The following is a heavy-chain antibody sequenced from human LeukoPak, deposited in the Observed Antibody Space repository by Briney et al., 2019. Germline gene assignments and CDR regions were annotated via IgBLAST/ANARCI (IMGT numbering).Heavy chain of an antibody. CDR1: GFTFSNHG. J-gene: IGHJ4*02. D-gene: IGHD6-19*01. CDR2: IWSGGSNK. V-gene: IGHV3-33*01. Sequence: GGSLRLSCAASGFTFSNHGMHWVRQAPGKGLEWLAVIWSGGSNKHYADSVKGRFTISRDNSKNTLYLQMDSLRVEDTAVYYCARDRGRQVAGTHGDLDYWGQGTLVTVSS. CDR3: ARDRGRQVAGTHGDLDY.